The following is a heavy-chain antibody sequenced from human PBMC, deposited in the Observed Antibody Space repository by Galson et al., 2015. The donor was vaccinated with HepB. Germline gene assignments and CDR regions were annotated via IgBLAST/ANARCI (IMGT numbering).Heavy chain of an antibody. J-gene: IGHJ4*02. D-gene: IGHD6-19*01. CDR3: AREFAFGCGSYSH. CDR2: TWSDGSKK. CDR1: GVTFSSFG. V-gene: IGHV3-33*01. Sequence: SLRLSCAASGVTFSSFGMHWVRQAPGKGLEWVAGTWSDGSKKFYADSVKGRFTVSRDNAENTLFLQMNNLRAEDTAVYYCAREFAFGCGSYSHWGQGTLVTVSS.